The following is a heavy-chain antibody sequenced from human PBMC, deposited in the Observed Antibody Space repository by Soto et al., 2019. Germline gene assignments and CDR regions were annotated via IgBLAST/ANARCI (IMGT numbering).Heavy chain of an antibody. J-gene: IGHJ4*02. Sequence: EVQLVESGGGLVQPGGSLKLSCAVSGLTFSGSAMHWVRQASGKGLAWVGHIRKKANNYATAYAASVKGRFTISRDDSKNTAYLQMNSLKTEDTAVYYCSANDHDDHTTFDQWGRGTLVTVSS. V-gene: IGHV3-73*01. CDR1: GLTFSGSA. CDR3: SANDHDDHTTFDQ. D-gene: IGHD3-16*01. CDR2: IRKKANNYAT.